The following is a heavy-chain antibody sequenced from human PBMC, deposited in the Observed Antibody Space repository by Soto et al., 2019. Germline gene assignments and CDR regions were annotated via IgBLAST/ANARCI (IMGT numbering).Heavy chain of an antibody. D-gene: IGHD3-22*01. Sequence: GGSLRLSCAASGFTFSSYALSWVRPAPGKGLEWVSAISGSGGSTYYADSVKGRLTISRNNSKNTLYLQMSSLRAEDTAVYYCAKNRIGDMTMIVVVPVNWFDPWGQGTLVTVSS. CDR2: ISGSGGST. V-gene: IGHV3-23*01. CDR1: GFTFSSYA. J-gene: IGHJ5*02. CDR3: AKNRIGDMTMIVVVPVNWFDP.